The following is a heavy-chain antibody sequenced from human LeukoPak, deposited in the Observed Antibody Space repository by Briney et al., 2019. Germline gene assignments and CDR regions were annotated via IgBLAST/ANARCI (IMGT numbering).Heavy chain of an antibody. CDR1: GYTFTGYY. V-gene: IGHV1-69*04. CDR3: ARGGGVDILTGFQY. D-gene: IGHD3-9*01. Sequence: SVKVSCKASGYTFTGYYMHWLRQAPGQGLEWMGRIIPILDVTNYAQKFQGRVTITADQSTSTAYMELSSLRSEDTAVYYCARGGGVDILTGFQYWGQGTLVTVSS. CDR2: IIPILDVT. J-gene: IGHJ4*02.